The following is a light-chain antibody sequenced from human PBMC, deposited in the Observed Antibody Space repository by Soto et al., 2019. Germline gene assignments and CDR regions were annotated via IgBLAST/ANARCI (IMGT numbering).Light chain of an antibody. Sequence: IVFAQFSSSPSFSPRERPTPSRRASRNLKFNSLAWYQQKPGQAPRLLIHGASNRATDIPDRFSGSGSGADFTLTINRLEPEDFAVYFCQQYTSSPLTFGGGTKVDIK. CDR2: GAS. V-gene: IGKV3-20*01. J-gene: IGKJ4*01. CDR1: RNLKFNS. CDR3: QQYTSSPLT.